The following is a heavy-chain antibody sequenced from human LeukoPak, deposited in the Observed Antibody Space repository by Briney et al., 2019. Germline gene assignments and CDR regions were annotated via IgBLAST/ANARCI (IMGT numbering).Heavy chain of an antibody. J-gene: IGHJ4*02. Sequence: GGSLRLSCAASGFTFSTYAMRWVRQAPGKGLEWVAVTSYDERNKYYADSVKGRFTISRDNSKNTLYLQVNSLTAGDTAVYYCARATDWLFDCWGQGTLVTVSS. CDR2: TSYDERNK. CDR3: ARATDWLFDC. CDR1: GFTFSTYA. D-gene: IGHD3-9*01. V-gene: IGHV3-30*04.